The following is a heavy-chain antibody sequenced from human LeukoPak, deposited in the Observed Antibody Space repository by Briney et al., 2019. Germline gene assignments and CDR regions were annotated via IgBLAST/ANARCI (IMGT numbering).Heavy chain of an antibody. CDR2: ISYDGSNK. CDR1: GFTFRDYA. CDR3: ARGGGLDV. D-gene: IGHD3-16*01. V-gene: IGHV3-30*03. J-gene: IGHJ6*02. Sequence: PGGSLRLYCAASGFTFRDYAMHWVRQAPGKGLEWVAVISYDGSNKHYVDSVKGRFTISRDNAKNSLYLQMSNLRAEDTAVYFCARGGGLDVWGQGATVTVSS.